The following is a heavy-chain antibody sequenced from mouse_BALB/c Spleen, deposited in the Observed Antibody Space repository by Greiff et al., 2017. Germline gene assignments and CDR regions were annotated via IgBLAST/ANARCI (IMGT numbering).Heavy chain of an antibody. CDR1: GFTFSDYY. CDR3: ARDGGMITTGYFDY. V-gene: IGHV5-4*02. D-gene: IGHD2-4*01. CDR2: ISDGGSYT. Sequence: DVQLVESGGGLVKPGGSLKLSCAASGFTFSDYYMYWVRQTPEKRLEWVATISDGGSYTYYPDSVKGRFTISRDNAKNNLYLQMSSLKSEDTAMYYCARDGGMITTGYFDYWGQGTTLTVSS. J-gene: IGHJ2*01.